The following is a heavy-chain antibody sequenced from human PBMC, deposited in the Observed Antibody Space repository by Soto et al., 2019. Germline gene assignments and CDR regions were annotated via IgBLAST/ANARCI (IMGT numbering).Heavy chain of an antibody. CDR3: TTGNYGVQKVYYYYYYVMDV. CDR1: RFALSNAW. CDR2: IRTKTEGETT. D-gene: IGHD4-17*01. V-gene: IGHV3-15*01. J-gene: IGHJ6*02. Sequence: GGSLRFSCAASRFALSNAWMSWVRQAPGKELEWVVRIRTKTEGETTDYAAPVKGRFNTSRDDSKNTQYLQMNSLKTEDTAVYYCTTGNYGVQKVYYYYYYVMDVWGQGTTVTVSS.